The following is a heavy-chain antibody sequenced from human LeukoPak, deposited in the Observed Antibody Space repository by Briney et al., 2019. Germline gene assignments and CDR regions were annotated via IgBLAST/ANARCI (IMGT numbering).Heavy chain of an antibody. CDR1: GGSFSGYY. D-gene: IGHD6-13*01. CDR2: INHSGST. Sequence: SETLSLTCAVYGGSFSGYYWSWIRQRPGKGLEWIGEINHSGSTNYNPSLKSRVTISVDTSKNQFSLKLSSVTAADTAVYYCARIAAAGTAPNDYWGQGTLVTVSS. CDR3: ARIAAAGTAPNDY. J-gene: IGHJ4*02. V-gene: IGHV4-34*01.